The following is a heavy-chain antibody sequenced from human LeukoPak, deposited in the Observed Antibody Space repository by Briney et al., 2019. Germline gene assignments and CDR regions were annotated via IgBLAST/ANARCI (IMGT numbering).Heavy chain of an antibody. D-gene: IGHD6-13*01. CDR2: ISGSGGST. Sequence: PGGSLRLSCAASGFTFSSYAMSWVRQAPGKGLEWVSAISGSGGSTYYADSVKGRFTISRDNSKNTLYLQMNSLRAEDTAVYYCAKLSRHHYYYYYGMDVWGQGTTVTVSS. J-gene: IGHJ6*02. CDR3: AKLSRHHYYYYYGMDV. CDR1: GFTFSSYA. V-gene: IGHV3-23*01.